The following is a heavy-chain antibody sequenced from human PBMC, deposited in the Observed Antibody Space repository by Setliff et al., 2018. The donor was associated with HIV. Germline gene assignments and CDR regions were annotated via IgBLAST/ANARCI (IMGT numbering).Heavy chain of an antibody. Sequence: GGSLRLSCAASDFDISTNYMRWIRQAPGKGLECVSVMYRDGYTFYADSVKGRFTTSRDNSNNVLFLRMNSLRAENTALYYCAAGHYGAWGQGIPVTVS. V-gene: IGHV3-53*01. D-gene: IGHD4-17*01. J-gene: IGHJ4*02. CDR2: MYRDGYT. CDR1: DFDISTNY. CDR3: AAGHYGA.